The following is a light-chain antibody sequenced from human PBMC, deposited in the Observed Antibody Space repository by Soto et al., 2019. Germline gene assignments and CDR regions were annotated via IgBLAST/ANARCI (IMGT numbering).Light chain of an antibody. V-gene: IGKV3-15*01. CDR1: QSVSSN. Sequence: EILMTQSPATLSVSPVQRATLSCRASQSVSSNLAWYQQTPGQAPRLLIYGASTRATGIPARFSGSGSGTEFTLTIRSLQSEDFAVYYCQKHNNWPPITFGKGTRLEIK. CDR3: QKHNNWPPIT. CDR2: GAS. J-gene: IGKJ5*01.